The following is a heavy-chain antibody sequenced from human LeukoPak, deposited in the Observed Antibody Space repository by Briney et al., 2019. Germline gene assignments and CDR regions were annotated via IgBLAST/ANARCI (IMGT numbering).Heavy chain of an antibody. J-gene: IGHJ4*02. Sequence: GGSLRLSCAASGFTFSTYSINWVRQAPGKGLEWVSCITGNSRYIYYADSVKGRFTISRDNSKNTLYLQMDSLRAGDTAMYYCAKSSAGSVLAATPSDSWGQGTLVTVSS. CDR1: GFTFSTYS. D-gene: IGHD2-15*01. CDR3: AKSSAGSVLAATPSDS. V-gene: IGHV3-21*01. CDR2: ITGNSRYI.